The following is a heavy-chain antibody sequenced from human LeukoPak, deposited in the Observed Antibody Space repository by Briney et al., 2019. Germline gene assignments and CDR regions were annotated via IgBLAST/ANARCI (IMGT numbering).Heavy chain of an antibody. D-gene: IGHD6-13*01. Sequence: SETLSLTCTVSGGSISSYYWSWIRQPPGKGLERIGYIYYSGSTNYNPSLKSRVTISVDTSKNQFSLKLSSVTAADTAVYYCERHTGSSWYNYYYYYGMDVWGQGTTVTVSS. CDR3: ERHTGSSWYNYYYYYGMDV. CDR1: GGSISSYY. V-gene: IGHV4-59*08. J-gene: IGHJ6*02. CDR2: IYYSGST.